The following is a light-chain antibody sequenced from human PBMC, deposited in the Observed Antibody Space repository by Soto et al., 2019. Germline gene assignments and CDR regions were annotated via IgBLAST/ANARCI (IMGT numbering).Light chain of an antibody. V-gene: IGKV3-11*01. CDR2: DAS. CDR3: QQRSNWPRT. CDR1: QSVSIL. J-gene: IGKJ1*01. Sequence: EIAMTQSPATLSVSPGERATLSCRASQSVSILLAWYQQKPGQAPRLFIYDASNRATGIPARFSGSGSGTDFNLTISSLEPEDFAVYYCQQRSNWPRTFGQGTKVDIK.